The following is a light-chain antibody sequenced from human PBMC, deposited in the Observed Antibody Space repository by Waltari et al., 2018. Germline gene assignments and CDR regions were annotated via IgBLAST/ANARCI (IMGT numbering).Light chain of an antibody. CDR3: QHYNTYSVT. CDR1: QSISDW. J-gene: IGKJ3*01. V-gene: IGKV1-5*01. Sequence: DIQMTQSPSTLSASVGDRVTITCRASQSISDWLAWYQQKPGKAPKLLIYDASSLESGGPSRFSGSGSGTEFTLTISSLQPDDFATYYCQHYNTYSVTFGPGTKVDIK. CDR2: DAS.